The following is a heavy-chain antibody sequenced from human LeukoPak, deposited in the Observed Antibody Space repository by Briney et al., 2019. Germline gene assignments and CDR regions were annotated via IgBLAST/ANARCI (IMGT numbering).Heavy chain of an antibody. V-gene: IGHV4-34*01. D-gene: IGHD3-10*01. CDR3: ARTRYYYNSRSYGAPYYFDY. Sequence: GSLRLSCAASEFSVGSNSMTWVRQAPGKGLEWIGEINHSGSTNYNPSLKSRVTISVDTSKNQFSLKLSSVTAADTAVYYCARTRYYYNSRSYGAPYYFDYWGQGTLVTVSS. J-gene: IGHJ4*02. CDR1: EFSVGSNS. CDR2: INHSGST.